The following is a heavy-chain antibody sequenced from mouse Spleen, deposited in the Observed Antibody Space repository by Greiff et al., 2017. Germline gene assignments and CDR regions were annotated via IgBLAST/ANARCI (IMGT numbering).Heavy chain of an antibody. CDR3: ARSSYGNSQLDY. Sequence: VQLQQPGAELVKPGASVKLSCKASGYTFTSYWMQWVKQRPGQGLEWIGEIDPSDSYTNYNQKFKGKATLTVDTSSSTAYMQLSSLTSEDSAVYYCARSSYGNSQLDYWGQGTSVTVSS. V-gene: IGHV1-50*01. J-gene: IGHJ4*01. D-gene: IGHD2-10*01. CDR1: GYTFTSYW. CDR2: IDPSDSYT.